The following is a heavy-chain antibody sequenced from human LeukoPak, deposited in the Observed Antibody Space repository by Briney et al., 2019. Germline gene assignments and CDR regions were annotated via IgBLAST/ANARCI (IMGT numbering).Heavy chain of an antibody. D-gene: IGHD6-6*01. J-gene: IGHJ6*02. V-gene: IGHV1-18*01. CDR3: ARQYSSSHYYYYGMDV. CDR2: ISAYNGNT. CDR1: GYTFTSYG. Sequence: ASVKVSCKASGYTFTSYGISWVRQAPGQGLEWMGLISAYNGNTNYAQELQGRVTMPTDTSTRTAYMELRSLRSDGTAVYYCARQYSSSHYYYYGMDVWGQGTTVTVSS.